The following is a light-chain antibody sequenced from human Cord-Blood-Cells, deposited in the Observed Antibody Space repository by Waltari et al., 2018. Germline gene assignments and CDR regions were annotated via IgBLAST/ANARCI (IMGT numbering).Light chain of an antibody. CDR2: KAS. J-gene: IGKJ1*01. CDR3: QQYNSYSPWT. CDR1: QSISSW. V-gene: IGKV1-5*03. Sequence: DIQMTQSPSTLSASVGDRVTITCRARQSISSWLAWYQQKTGKAPKLLIYKASSLESGVPSRFSGSGSGTEFTLTISSLQPDDFATYYCQQYNSYSPWTFGQGTKVEIK.